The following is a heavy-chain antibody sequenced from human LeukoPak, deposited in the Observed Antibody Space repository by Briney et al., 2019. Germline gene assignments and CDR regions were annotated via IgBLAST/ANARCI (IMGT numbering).Heavy chain of an antibody. CDR2: MNPNSGNT. CDR3: ARGHSWRVVVVAARGWFDP. J-gene: IGHJ5*02. CDR1: GYTFTSYD. D-gene: IGHD2-15*01. V-gene: IGHV1-8*01. Sequence: ASVKVSCKASGYTFTSYDINWVRQATGQGLEWMGWMNPNSGNTGYAQKFQGRVTMTRSTSISTAYMELSSLRSEDTAVYYCARGHSWRVVVVAARGWFDPWGQGTLVTVSS.